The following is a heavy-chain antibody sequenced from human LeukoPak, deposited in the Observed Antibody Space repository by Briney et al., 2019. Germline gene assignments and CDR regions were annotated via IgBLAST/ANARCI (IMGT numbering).Heavy chain of an antibody. J-gene: IGHJ4*02. Sequence: GGSLRLSCAASGITFSRFWMSWVRQAPGKGLQWVANINQDGSEKHYVDSVKGRFTISRDNAENSLYLQMNSLRAEDTAVYYCARGPNSNWSGLDFWGQGTLLTVSS. CDR3: ARGPNSNWSGLDF. CDR1: GITFSRFW. D-gene: IGHD6-6*01. CDR2: INQDGSEK. V-gene: IGHV3-7*03.